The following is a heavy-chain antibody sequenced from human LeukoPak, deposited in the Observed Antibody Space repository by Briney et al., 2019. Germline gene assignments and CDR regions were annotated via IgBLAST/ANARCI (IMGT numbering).Heavy chain of an antibody. J-gene: IGHJ6*03. V-gene: IGHV5-51*01. Sequence: GESLQISCKGSGYSFTSYWIGWVRQMPGKGLEWMGIIYSGDSDTRYSPSFEGQVTISADKSISTAYLQWSSLKASDTAMYYCARHVWDGSGHYYMDVWGKGTTVTISS. CDR2: IYSGDSDT. D-gene: IGHD3-10*01. CDR1: GYSFTSYW. CDR3: ARHVWDGSGHYYMDV.